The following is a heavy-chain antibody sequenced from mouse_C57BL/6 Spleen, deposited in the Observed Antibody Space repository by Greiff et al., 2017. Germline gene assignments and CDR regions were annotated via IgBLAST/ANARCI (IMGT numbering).Heavy chain of an antibody. CDR2: IDPSDSYT. CDR3: ARRRGTDY. CDR1: GYTFTSYW. Sequence: QVQLQQPGAELVKPGASVKLSCKASGYTFTSYWMQWVKQRPGQGLEWIGEIDPSDSYTNYNQKFKGKATLTVDTSSSTAYMQLSSLTSEDSAVYYCARRRGTDYWGQGTTLTVSS. D-gene: IGHD3-3*01. J-gene: IGHJ2*01. V-gene: IGHV1-50*01.